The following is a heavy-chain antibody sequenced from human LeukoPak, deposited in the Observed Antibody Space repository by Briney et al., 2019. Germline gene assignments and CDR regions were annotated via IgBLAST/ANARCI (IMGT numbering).Heavy chain of an antibody. CDR3: ARVCDEGWFDP. D-gene: IGHD2-21*02. CDR2: ISAYNGNT. V-gene: IGHV1-18*01. Sequence: GASVKVSCKASGYTFSNYGFSWARQAPGQGLEWMGWISAYNGNTNYAQKLQGRVTMTTDTSTSTAYMELRSLRSDDTAVYYCARVCDEGWFDPWGQGTLVTVSS. CDR1: GYTFSNYG. J-gene: IGHJ5*02.